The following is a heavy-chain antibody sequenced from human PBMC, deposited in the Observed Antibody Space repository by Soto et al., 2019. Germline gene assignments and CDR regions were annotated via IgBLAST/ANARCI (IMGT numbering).Heavy chain of an antibody. J-gene: IGHJ4*02. CDR1: GDSISSSNW. D-gene: IGHD1-26*01. V-gene: IGHV4-4*02. CDR3: ARHSGSYFRDY. CDR2: IYHSGST. Sequence: QVQLQESGPGLVKPSGTLSLTCAVSGDSISSSNWWSWVRQPPGKGLEWIGQIYHSGSTNYNPSLQSRVTLSVDKSKNQFSLNLNSVTAADTAVYYCARHSGSYFRDYWGQGTLVTVSS.